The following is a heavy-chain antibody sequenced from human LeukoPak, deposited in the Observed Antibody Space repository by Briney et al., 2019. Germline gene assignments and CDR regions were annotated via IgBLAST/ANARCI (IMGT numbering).Heavy chain of an antibody. J-gene: IGHJ6*04. CDR3: AELGITMIGGV. V-gene: IGHV3-48*03. Sequence: GGTLRLSCAASGFTFSSYAMTWVRQAPGKGLEWVSHISSSGSTMYYADSVKGRFTISRDNAKNSLYLQMNSLRAEDTAVYYCAELGITMIGGVWGKGTTVTISS. CDR1: GFTFSSYA. D-gene: IGHD3-10*02. CDR2: ISSSGSTM.